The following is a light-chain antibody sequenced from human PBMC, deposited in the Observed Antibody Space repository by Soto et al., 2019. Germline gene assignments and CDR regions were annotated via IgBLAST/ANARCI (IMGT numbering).Light chain of an antibody. CDR2: VIS. CDR1: QSVSSSY. Sequence: PGERATLSCRASQSVSSSYVACYQQKPGQAPRLLMYVISRRAXGIPDRFSGSGSGTDFTLTITRLEPEDFAVYYCQQYVTSSPRTFGQGTKVDIK. CDR3: QQYVTSSPRT. V-gene: IGKV3-20*01. J-gene: IGKJ1*01.